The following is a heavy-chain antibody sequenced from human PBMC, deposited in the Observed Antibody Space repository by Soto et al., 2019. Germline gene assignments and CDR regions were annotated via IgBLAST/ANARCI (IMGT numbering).Heavy chain of an antibody. CDR3: AHRSTALETDD. CDR2: IHWNDDK. Sequence: QITLKESGPTLVKPTQTLTLTCTFSGFSLSTSGMVVGWIRQPPGKALEWLAFIHWNDDKRYSPSLKSRLTITKDTSKNQVVLTMTNMDPVDTATYYCAHRSTALETDDWGQGTLVTVSS. J-gene: IGHJ4*02. V-gene: IGHV2-5*01. D-gene: IGHD4-17*01. CDR1: GFSLSTSGMV.